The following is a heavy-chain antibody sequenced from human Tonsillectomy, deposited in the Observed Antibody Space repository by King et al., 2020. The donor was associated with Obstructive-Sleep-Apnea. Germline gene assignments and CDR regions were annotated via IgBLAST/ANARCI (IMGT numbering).Heavy chain of an antibody. J-gene: IGHJ4*02. Sequence: QLVQSGGGLVKPGGSLRLSCVASGFTFSDAWMSWVRLAPGKGLEWVGRIKSKIGGGTTDYAAPVKGRFTISRDDSKNTGYLQMNSLKTEDTAVYFCTHIVVVPAAMLYWGQGTLVTVSS. D-gene: IGHD2-2*01. CDR3: THIVVVPAAMLY. CDR2: IKSKIGGGTT. V-gene: IGHV3-15*01. CDR1: GFTFSDAW.